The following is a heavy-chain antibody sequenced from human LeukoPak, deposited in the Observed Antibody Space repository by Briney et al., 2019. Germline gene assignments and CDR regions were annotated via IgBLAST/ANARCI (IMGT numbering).Heavy chain of an antibody. CDR2: IYSGGST. Sequence: GGSLRLSCAASGFTVSSNYMSWVRQAPGEGLEWVSVIYSGGSTYYADSVKGRFAISRDNSKNTLYLQMNSLRAEDTAVYYCARYCSSSSCYNGAFDIWGQGTMVSVSS. D-gene: IGHD2-2*02. J-gene: IGHJ3*02. CDR3: ARYCSSSSCYNGAFDI. V-gene: IGHV3-66*01. CDR1: GFTVSSNY.